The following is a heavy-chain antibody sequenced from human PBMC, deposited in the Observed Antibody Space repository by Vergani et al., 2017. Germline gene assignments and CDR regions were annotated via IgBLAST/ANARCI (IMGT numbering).Heavy chain of an antibody. J-gene: IGHJ4*02. V-gene: IGHV4-4*09. CDR2: IYTSGST. CDR1: GGSISSYY. Sequence: QVQLQESGPGLVKPSETLSLTCTVSGGSISSYYWSWIRQPPGKGLEWIGYIYTSGSTNYNPSLKSRVTISVDTSKNQFSLKLSSVTAADTAVYYCARVTMVRGVTDSFDYWGQGTLVTVSS. D-gene: IGHD3-10*01. CDR3: ARVTMVRGVTDSFDY.